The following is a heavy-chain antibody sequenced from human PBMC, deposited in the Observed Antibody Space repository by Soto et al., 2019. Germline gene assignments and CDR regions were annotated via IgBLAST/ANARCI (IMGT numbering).Heavy chain of an antibody. CDR1: GFTFSDYY. D-gene: IGHD6-19*01. Sequence: GGSLRLSCAASGFTFSDYYMSWIRQAPGKGLEWISYITSNGRAMSYADSVKGRFTISRDNVANSLYLQMNSLRVEDTAFYYCAREVSGSYSTFDSWGQGILVTVSS. V-gene: IGHV3-11*01. CDR2: ITSNGRAM. CDR3: AREVSGSYSTFDS. J-gene: IGHJ4*02.